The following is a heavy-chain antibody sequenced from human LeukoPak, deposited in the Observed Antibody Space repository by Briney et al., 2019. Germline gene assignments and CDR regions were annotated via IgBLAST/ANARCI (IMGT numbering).Heavy chain of an antibody. CDR3: ARDHSSRIYYYGMDV. CDR2: IKQDGSEK. D-gene: IGHD6-13*01. V-gene: IGHV3-7*01. Sequence: GGSLRLSCAASGFTFSSHWMSWVRQAPGKGLEWVANIKQDGSEKYYVDSVKGRFTISRDNAKNSLYLQMNSLRAEDTAVYYCARDHSSRIYYYGMDVWGQGTTVTVSS. J-gene: IGHJ6*02. CDR1: GFTFSSHW.